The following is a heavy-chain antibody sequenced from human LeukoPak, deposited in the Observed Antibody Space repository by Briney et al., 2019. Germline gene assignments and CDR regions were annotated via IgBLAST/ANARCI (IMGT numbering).Heavy chain of an antibody. Sequence: GGSLRLSCAASGFTFSSYAVHWVRQAPGKGLEWVAVISYDGSNKYYADSVKGRFTISRDNSKNTLYLQMNSLRAEDTAVYYCARTITMVRGVIRHWGQGTLVTVSS. CDR3: ARTITMVRGVIRH. V-gene: IGHV3-30-3*01. D-gene: IGHD3-10*01. CDR1: GFTFSSYA. J-gene: IGHJ4*02. CDR2: ISYDGSNK.